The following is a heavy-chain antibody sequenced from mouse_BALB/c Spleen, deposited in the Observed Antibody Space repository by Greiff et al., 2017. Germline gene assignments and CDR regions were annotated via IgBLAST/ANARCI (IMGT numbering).Heavy chain of an antibody. V-gene: IGHV3-2*02. J-gene: IGHJ4*01. CDR3: ARLDYYAMDY. CDR1: GYSITSDYA. Sequence: VQLQQSGPGLVKPSQSLSLTCTVTGYSITSDYAWNWIRQFPGNKLEWMGYISYSGSTSYNPSLKSRISITRDTSKNQFFLQLNSVTTEDTATYYCARLDYYAMDYWGQGTSVTVSS. CDR2: ISYSGST.